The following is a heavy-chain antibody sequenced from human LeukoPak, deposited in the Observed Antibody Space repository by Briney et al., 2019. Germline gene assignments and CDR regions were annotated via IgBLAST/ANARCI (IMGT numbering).Heavy chain of an antibody. D-gene: IGHD2-8*02. CDR1: GGSISSYY. J-gene: IGHJ5*02. CDR2: IYYSGST. Sequence: SETLSLTCTVSGGSISSYYWSWIRQPPGKGLEWIGYIYYSGSTNYNPSLKSRVTISVDTSKNQFSLKLRSVTAADTAVYYCAREVYTGTGWVDPWGQGTLVTVSS. CDR3: AREVYTGTGWVDP. V-gene: IGHV4-59*01.